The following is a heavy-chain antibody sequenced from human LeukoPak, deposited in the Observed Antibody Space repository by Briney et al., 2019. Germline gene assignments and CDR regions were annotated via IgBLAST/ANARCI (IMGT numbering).Heavy chain of an antibody. J-gene: IGHJ4*02. D-gene: IGHD1-20*01. Sequence: KGLEWVSYIRSDTFYADSVKGRFTISRDDAKNSLYLQMNNLRAEDTAVYYCARDHNWAFDYWGQGTLVTVSS. V-gene: IGHV3-11*06. CDR2: IRSDT. CDR3: ARDHNWAFDY.